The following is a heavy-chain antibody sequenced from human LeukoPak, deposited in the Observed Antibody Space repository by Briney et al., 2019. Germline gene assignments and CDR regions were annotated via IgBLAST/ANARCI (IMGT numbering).Heavy chain of an antibody. Sequence: ASVKVSCKASGYTFTGYYMHWVRQAPGQGLEWMGRINPNSGGTNYAQKLQGRVTMTRDTSISTAYMELSRLRSDDTAVYYCARDGGVAARPGYFQHWGQGTLVTVSS. D-gene: IGHD6-6*01. V-gene: IGHV1-2*06. CDR3: ARDGGVAARPGYFQH. CDR2: INPNSGGT. CDR1: GYTFTGYY. J-gene: IGHJ1*01.